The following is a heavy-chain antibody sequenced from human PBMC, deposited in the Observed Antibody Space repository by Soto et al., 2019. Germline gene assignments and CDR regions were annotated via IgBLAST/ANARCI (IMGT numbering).Heavy chain of an antibody. CDR3: ARGSVVAATLFDY. D-gene: IGHD2-15*01. V-gene: IGHV4-59*01. CDR1: GCSISGYY. CDR2: IHYSGST. J-gene: IGHJ4*02. Sequence: PSETLSLTCTFSGCSISGYYWSLIRQSPGKGLEWIGYIHYSGSTNYNPSLKSRVTISVDTSKNQLSLKLSSVTAANTAVYYCARGSVVAATLFDYWGQGTLVTVSS.